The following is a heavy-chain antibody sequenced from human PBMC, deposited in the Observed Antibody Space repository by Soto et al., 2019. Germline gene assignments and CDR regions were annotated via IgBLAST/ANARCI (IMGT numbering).Heavy chain of an antibody. Sequence: TSETLSLTCTVSGGSISSYYWSWIRQPPGKGLEWIGEINYSGSTNYNPSLKSRVTISVDTSKNQFSLKLSSVTAADTAVYYCARPPHTYGDYDLGDLDYWGQGTLVTVSS. D-gene: IGHD4-17*01. CDR2: INYSGST. CDR1: GGSISSYY. J-gene: IGHJ4*02. V-gene: IGHV4-59*12. CDR3: ARPPHTYGDYDLGDLDY.